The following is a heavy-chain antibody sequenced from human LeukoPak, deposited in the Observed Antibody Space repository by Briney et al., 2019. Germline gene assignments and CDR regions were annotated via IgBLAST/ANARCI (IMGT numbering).Heavy chain of an antibody. V-gene: IGHV4-59*01. D-gene: IGHD3-9*01. CDR1: GGSFGGDY. CDR2: IYYSGST. Sequence: PSETLSLTCAVYGGSFGGDYWSWIRQPPAKGRLGMGDIYYSGSTNYNPSLKRRVTISVHTSNNQFSLKLSSVPAADTAVYYCARLSGYSSESWFDPWGQGPLVTVSS. J-gene: IGHJ5*02. CDR3: ARLSGYSSESWFDP.